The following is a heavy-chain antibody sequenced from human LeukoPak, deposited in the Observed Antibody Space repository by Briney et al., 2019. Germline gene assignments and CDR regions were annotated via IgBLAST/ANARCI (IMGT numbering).Heavy chain of an antibody. CDR1: GGSISSGSYY. CDR2: IYTSGST. J-gene: IGHJ5*02. Sequence: SQTLSLTCTVSGGSISSGSYYWSWIRQPAGKGLEWIGRIYTSGSTNYNPSLKSRVTISVDTSKNQFSLKLSSVTAADTAVYYCGRGSWGRGAWFDPWGQGTLVTVSS. CDR3: GRGSWGRGAWFDP. D-gene: IGHD6-13*01. V-gene: IGHV4-61*02.